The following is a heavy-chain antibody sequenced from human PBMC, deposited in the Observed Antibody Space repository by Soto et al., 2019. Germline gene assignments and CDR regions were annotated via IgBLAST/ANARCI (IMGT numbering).Heavy chain of an antibody. CDR2: ISVSSDYI. Sequence: GGSLGLSCVASGFSFSDHYMIWIRQAPGKGLEWVAYISVSSDYINYADSVQGRFTMSXXXXKXXXSXHXXXLXAXDTAVXFCVRDADRSASWWFDLSGQGTQVTVAT. V-gene: IGHV3-11*06. CDR1: GFSFSDHY. CDR3: VRDADRSASWWFDL. D-gene: IGHD6-6*01. J-gene: IGHJ5*02.